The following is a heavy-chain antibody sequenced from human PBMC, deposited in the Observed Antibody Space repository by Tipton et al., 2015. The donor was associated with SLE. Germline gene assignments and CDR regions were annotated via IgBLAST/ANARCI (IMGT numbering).Heavy chain of an antibody. V-gene: IGHV3-23*01. CDR1: GFTFSSYA. J-gene: IGHJ5*02. CDR2: ITGSGSTT. CDR3: AKGNWGWGGWFDP. Sequence: SLRLSCAASGFTFSSYAMCWVRQAPGKGLEWVSAITGSGSTTYYADSVKGRFTISRDNSKNTLSLQMNSLRAEDTAVYYCAKGNWGWGGWFDPWGQGTLVTVSS. D-gene: IGHD7-27*01.